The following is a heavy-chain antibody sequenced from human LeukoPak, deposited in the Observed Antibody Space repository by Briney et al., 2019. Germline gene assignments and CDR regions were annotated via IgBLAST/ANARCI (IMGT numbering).Heavy chain of an antibody. V-gene: IGHV3-11*04. CDR1: GFTFSDYY. CDR3: AKDTGIAVAGANDY. J-gene: IGHJ4*02. CDR2: ISSSGSTI. Sequence: PGGSLRLSCAASGFTFSDYYMSWIRQAPGKGLEWVSYISSSGSTIYYADSVKGRFTVSRDNAMNSLYLQMNSLRAEDTALYYCAKDTGIAVAGANDYWGQGTLVTVSS. D-gene: IGHD6-19*01.